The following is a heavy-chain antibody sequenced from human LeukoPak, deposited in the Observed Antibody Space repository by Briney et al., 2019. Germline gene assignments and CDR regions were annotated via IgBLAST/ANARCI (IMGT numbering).Heavy chain of an antibody. CDR3: ERGNNGFDY. CDR2: VDTTGNNT. Sequence: GGSLRLSCAASGFTFSNFWIHWVRQAPGERLVWVSRVDTTGNNTIYADSVKGRFTVSRDNAKHTVYLQMNSLRAEDTAVYYCERGNNGFDYWGRGALVTVSS. V-gene: IGHV3-74*01. J-gene: IGHJ4*02. D-gene: IGHD2-8*01. CDR1: GFTFSNFW.